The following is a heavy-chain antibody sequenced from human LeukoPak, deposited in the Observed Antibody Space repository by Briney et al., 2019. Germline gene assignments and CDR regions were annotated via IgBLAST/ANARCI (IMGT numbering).Heavy chain of an antibody. D-gene: IGHD2-15*01. CDR2: IYHSGST. V-gene: IGHV4-38-2*01. Sequence: SETLSLTCAVSGYSISSGYYWGWIRQPPGKGLGWIGSIYHSGSTYYNPSLKSRVTISVDTSKNQFSLKLSSVTAADTAVYYCVSRGYCSGGSCYAAFDIWGQGTMVTVSS. J-gene: IGHJ3*02. CDR1: GYSISSGYY. CDR3: VSRGYCSGGSCYAAFDI.